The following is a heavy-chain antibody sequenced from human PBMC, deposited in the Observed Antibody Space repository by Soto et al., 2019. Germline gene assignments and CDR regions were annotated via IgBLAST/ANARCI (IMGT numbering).Heavy chain of an antibody. CDR2: IYYSGSAYYSGNT. J-gene: IGHJ3*02. Sequence: QVQLQESGPGLVKPSQTLSLTCNVSGGSIGTGDHNWNWIRQSPGKGLEWIGYIYYSGSAYYSGNTYYNPSLKSRVTISADTSKNQFSLKLRYVTAADTAVYYCASVLISADAFDIWGQGTMVTVSS. CDR1: GGSIGTGDHN. CDR3: ASVLISADAFDI. D-gene: IGHD2-15*01. V-gene: IGHV4-30-4*08.